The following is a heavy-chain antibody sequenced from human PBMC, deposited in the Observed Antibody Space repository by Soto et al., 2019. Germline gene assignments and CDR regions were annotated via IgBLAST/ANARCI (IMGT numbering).Heavy chain of an antibody. D-gene: IGHD2-21*01. Sequence: VGSLRLSCSASGFTFSIYAMHWVRQAPGKGLEYVSAVSTNGGTSYYADSVKGRFTISRDTSRNTLYLQMNSLRPEDTAVYSCVRDRAPRDGYKTYPGSWGLGTLVTVSS. V-gene: IGHV3-64D*06. CDR2: VSTNGGTS. J-gene: IGHJ5*02. CDR3: VRDRAPRDGYKTYPGS. CDR1: GFTFSIYA.